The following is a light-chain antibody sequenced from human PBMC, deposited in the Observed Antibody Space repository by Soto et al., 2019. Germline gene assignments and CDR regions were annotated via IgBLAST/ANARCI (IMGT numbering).Light chain of an antibody. CDR1: QSVSSR. J-gene: IGKJ1*01. CDR2: NAS. CDR3: QQYNSWPRT. V-gene: IGKV1-5*03. Sequence: IQMTQSPSILSASLGDRVTITCRASQSVSSRLAWYQQKPGNSPTLLIYNASPIETGVPSRFSGSGSGTEFTLPISSLQAEDFAAYYCQQYNSWPRTFGQGTKVDIK.